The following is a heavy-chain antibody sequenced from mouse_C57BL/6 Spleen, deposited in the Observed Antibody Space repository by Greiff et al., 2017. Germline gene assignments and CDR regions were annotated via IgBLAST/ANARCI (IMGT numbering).Heavy chain of an antibody. V-gene: IGHV1-54*01. J-gene: IGHJ3*01. Sequence: QVQLKQSGAELVRPGTSVKVSCKASGYAFTNYWIEWVKQRPGPSLEWIGVINPGSGGTNYNEKFKGKATLTADKSSSTAYMQLSSLTSEDSAVYFCATEGFACWGQGALVTVSA. CDR2: INPGSGGT. CDR3: ATEGFAC. CDR1: GYAFTNYW.